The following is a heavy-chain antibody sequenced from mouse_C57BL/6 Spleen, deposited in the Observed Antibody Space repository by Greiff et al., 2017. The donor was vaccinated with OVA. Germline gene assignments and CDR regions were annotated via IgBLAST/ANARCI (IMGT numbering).Heavy chain of an antibody. V-gene: IGHV1-78*01. CDR3: ARGDGYYVWFAY. CDR2: INPSSGYT. J-gene: IGHJ3*01. CDR1: GYTFTDHT. D-gene: IGHD2-3*01. Sequence: QVQLQQSDAELVKPGASVKISCKVSGYTFTDHTIHWMKQRPEQGLEWIGYINPSSGYTKYNQKFKDKATLTADKSSSTAYMQLSSLTYEDSAVYYCARGDGYYVWFAYWGQGTLVTVSA.